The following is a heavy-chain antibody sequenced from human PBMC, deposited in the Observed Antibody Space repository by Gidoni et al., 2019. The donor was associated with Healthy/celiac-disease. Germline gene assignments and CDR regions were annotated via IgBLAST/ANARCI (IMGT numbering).Heavy chain of an antibody. Sequence: VHLQEPGTGSVKPSETPSVTCTVSGGSISRYYWSWCRQSPGKALVWFGDIYYSGSTKYNPSLKSRVTISTDTSTSQSSLKLGCVTAADTAVYYCARRGDGYNYGYVYDGMDVWGQGTTVTVSS. CDR1: GGSISRYY. CDR3: ARRGDGYNYGYVYDGMDV. J-gene: IGHJ6*02. V-gene: IGHV4-59*08. CDR2: IYYSGST. D-gene: IGHD5-12*01.